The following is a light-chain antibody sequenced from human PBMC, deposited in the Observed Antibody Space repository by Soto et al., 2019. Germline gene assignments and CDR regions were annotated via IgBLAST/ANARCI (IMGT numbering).Light chain of an antibody. CDR1: ESLSYF. Sequence: EIVLTQSPATLSVSPGERVTLSCRASESLSYFLAWYQHKPGQSPRLLIYGVSTRVAGVPSRFSGGGSATDFTLTISSQQSEDFAVYYCQSYNDWPFALGQGTKLEI. V-gene: IGKV3-15*01. CDR3: QSYNDWPFA. CDR2: GVS. J-gene: IGKJ2*01.